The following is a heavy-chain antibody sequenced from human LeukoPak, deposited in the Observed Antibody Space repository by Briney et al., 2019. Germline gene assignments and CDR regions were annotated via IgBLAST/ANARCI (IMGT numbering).Heavy chain of an antibody. CDR3: ARESTSWYFDL. CDR1: GFTVSSNY. Sequence: GGSLRLSCAASGFTVSSNYMSWVRQAPGKGLEWVSVIYSGGSTYYADSVKGRFTISRDNSKNTLYLQMNSLRAEDTAVYYCARESTSWYFDLWGRGTLVTVSS. J-gene: IGHJ2*01. CDR2: IYSGGST. V-gene: IGHV3-53*01. D-gene: IGHD2-2*01.